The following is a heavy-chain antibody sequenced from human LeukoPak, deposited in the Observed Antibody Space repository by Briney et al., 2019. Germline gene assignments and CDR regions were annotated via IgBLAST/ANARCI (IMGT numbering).Heavy chain of an antibody. CDR1: GFTFRNYG. D-gene: IGHD5-24*01. V-gene: IGHV3-30*18. J-gene: IGHJ4*02. CDR3: AKRDGYNSNYFDY. Sequence: PGGSLRLSCAASGFTFRNYGMHWVRQAPGKGLEWVAVISYDGRIKFYADSVKGRFTISRDNSKNTLYLQMNSLRAEDTAVYYCAKRDGYNSNYFDYWGQGTLVTVSS. CDR2: ISYDGRIK.